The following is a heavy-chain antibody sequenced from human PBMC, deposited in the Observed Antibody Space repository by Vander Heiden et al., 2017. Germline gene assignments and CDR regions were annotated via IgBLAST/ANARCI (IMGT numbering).Heavy chain of an antibody. CDR3: ARVARFAGSYYNYFDT. D-gene: IGHD1-26*01. V-gene: IGHV1-8*01. Sequence: QGQVVQSGAEVKTPGASVRVPCTASGYTFTTSAINWVRHASGQRLEWMGWMDPKTGETGYAQRFQGRVTMTRNISRSTAYMELSGLRSEDTAVYFCARVARFAGSYYNYFDTWGQGSLVTVSS. J-gene: IGHJ4*02. CDR2: MDPKTGET. CDR1: GYTFTTSA.